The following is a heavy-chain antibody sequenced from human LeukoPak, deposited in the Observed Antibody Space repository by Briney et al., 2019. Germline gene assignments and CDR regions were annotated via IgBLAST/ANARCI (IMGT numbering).Heavy chain of an antibody. CDR3: ARGRIAVGPGYYYYMDV. V-gene: IGHV4-4*02. Sequence: SETLSLTCAVSGGSISSGNWWSWVRQSPGRGLEWIGEIYHSGSTNYNPSLKSRVTISLDKSKNQFSLKLTSVTAADTAVYYCARGRIAVGPGYYYYMDVWGKGTTVTISS. CDR1: GGSISSGNW. D-gene: IGHD6-19*01. J-gene: IGHJ6*03. CDR2: IYHSGST.